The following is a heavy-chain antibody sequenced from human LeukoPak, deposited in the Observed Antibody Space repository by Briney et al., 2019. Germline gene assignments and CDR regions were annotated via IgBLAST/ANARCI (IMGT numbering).Heavy chain of an antibody. Sequence: GGSLRLSCAASGFTFSDYYMSWIRQAPGKGLEWVANIKQDGSEKYYVDSVKGRFTISRDNAKNSLYLQMNSLRAEDTAVYYCARDPYYYDSSGYLDAFDIWGQGTMVTVSS. D-gene: IGHD3-22*01. J-gene: IGHJ3*02. CDR1: GFTFSDYY. CDR3: ARDPYYYDSSGYLDAFDI. V-gene: IGHV3-7*01. CDR2: IKQDGSEK.